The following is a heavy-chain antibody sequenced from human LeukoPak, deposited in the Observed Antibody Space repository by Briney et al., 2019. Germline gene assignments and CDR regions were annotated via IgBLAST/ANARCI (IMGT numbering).Heavy chain of an antibody. CDR2: IYYSGST. CDR3: ANHGGYRGDGYYFDY. V-gene: IGHV4-39*01. D-gene: IGHD2-21*01. J-gene: IGHJ4*02. Sequence: SETLSLTCTVSGGSISSSSYYWGWIRQPPGKGLEWIGSIYYSGSTYYNPSLKSRVTISVDTSKNQFSLKLSSVTAADTAVYYCANHGGYRGDGYYFDYWGQGTLVTVSS. CDR1: GGSISSSSYY.